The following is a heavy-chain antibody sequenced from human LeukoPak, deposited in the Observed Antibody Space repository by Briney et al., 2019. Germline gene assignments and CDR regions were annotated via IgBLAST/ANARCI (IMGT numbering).Heavy chain of an antibody. J-gene: IGHJ3*02. D-gene: IGHD3-10*01. V-gene: IGHV4-59*04. CDR2: IYYTGNT. Sequence: SETLSLTCSVSGDSITGYYWGWIRQPPGKGLEWIGDIYYTGNTYYNSSLKSRVTISLDTSKNQFSLIVISMPAADTAASYCSKSDGYGLIRICGRGTMVSVSS. CDR3: SKSDGYGLIRI. CDR1: GDSITGYY.